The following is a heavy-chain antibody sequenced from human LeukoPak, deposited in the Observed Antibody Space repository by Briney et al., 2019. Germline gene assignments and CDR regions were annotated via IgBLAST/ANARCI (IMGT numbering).Heavy chain of an antibody. J-gene: IGHJ4*01. V-gene: IGHV1-2*02. CDR1: GYTFTGYY. Sequence: ASVKVSCKASGYTFTGYYMHWVRQAPGQGLEWMGWINPNGGGTYYAQKFQGRVTMTRDTSISTAYMELNILNTDDTAMYYCVAFLPGYFSNASCFPFDYWGQGTLVTVSS. D-gene: IGHD2-2*01. CDR2: INPNGGGT. CDR3: VAFLPGYFSNASCFPFDY.